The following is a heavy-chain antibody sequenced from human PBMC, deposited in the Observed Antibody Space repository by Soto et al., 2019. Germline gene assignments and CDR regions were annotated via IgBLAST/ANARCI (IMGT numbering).Heavy chain of an antibody. Sequence: QVQLVQSGDEVRKPGSSVKVSCKASGDIFVNYGIAWVRRAPGQGLEWMGWISHYSGNTHYASKDHGRLKMTTDTSTRTAYMDLGSLTSDDAAVYYCAMVDNYVTPTPQNVWGQGTTLTVSS. CDR1: GDIFVNYG. D-gene: IGHD3-16*01. CDR3: AMVDNYVTPTPQNV. J-gene: IGHJ6*02. CDR2: ISHYSGNT. V-gene: IGHV1-18*01.